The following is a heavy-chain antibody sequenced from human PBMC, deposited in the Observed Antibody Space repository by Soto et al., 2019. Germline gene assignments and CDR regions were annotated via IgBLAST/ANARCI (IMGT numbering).Heavy chain of an antibody. CDR1: GFTFSSYG. V-gene: IGHV3-30*18. D-gene: IGHD2-2*02. CDR2: ISYDGSNK. Sequence: PGGSLRLSCAASGFTFSSYGMHWVRQAPGKGLEWVAVISYDGSNKYYADSVKGRFTISRDNSKNTLYLQMNSLRAEDTAVYYCAKGYCSSTSCYMFDYWGQGTLVTVSS. CDR3: AKGYCSSTSCYMFDY. J-gene: IGHJ4*02.